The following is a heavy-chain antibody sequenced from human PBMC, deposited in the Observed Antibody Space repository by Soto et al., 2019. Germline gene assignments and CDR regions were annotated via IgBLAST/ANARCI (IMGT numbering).Heavy chain of an antibody. D-gene: IGHD6-19*01. CDR3: AKDRLDYYGMDV. Sequence: QVQLVESGGGVVQPGRSLRLSCAASGFTFSSYGMHWVRQAPGKGLEWVAVISYDGSNKYYADSVKGRFTISRDNSKNTLYLQMNSPRAEDTAVYYCAKDRLDYYGMDVWGQGTTVTVSS. V-gene: IGHV3-30*18. J-gene: IGHJ6*02. CDR1: GFTFSSYG. CDR2: ISYDGSNK.